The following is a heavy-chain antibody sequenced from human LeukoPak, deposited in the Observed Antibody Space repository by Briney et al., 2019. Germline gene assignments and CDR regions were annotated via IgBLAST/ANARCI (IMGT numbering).Heavy chain of an antibody. CDR2: INFNEFTT. CDR1: GFTFSGYW. D-gene: IGHD4-17*01. CDR3: ARIRLGTFDI. Sequence: GGSLRLSCAASGFTFSGYWMHWVRQAPGKGLVWVSRINFNEFTTTYADSVKGRFTISRDNSKNTLYLQMNSLRAEDTAVYYCARIRLGTFDIGGRGTMATVSS. V-gene: IGHV3-74*01. J-gene: IGHJ3*02.